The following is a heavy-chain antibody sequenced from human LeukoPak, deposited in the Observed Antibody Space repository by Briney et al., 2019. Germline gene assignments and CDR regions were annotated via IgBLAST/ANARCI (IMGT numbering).Heavy chain of an antibody. CDR1: GYTFTSYG. CDR3: ARFGGSYRTSYYYMDV. CDR2: ISAYNGNT. Sequence: ASVKVSCKASGYTFTSYGISWVRQAPGQGLEWMGWISAYNGNTNYAQKLQGRVTTTTDTSTSTAYMELRSLRSDDTAVYYCARFGGSYRTSYYYMDVWGKGTTVTVFS. D-gene: IGHD1-26*01. J-gene: IGHJ6*03. V-gene: IGHV1-18*01.